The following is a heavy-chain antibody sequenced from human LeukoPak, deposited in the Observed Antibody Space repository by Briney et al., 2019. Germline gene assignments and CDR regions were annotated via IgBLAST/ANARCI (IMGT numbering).Heavy chain of an antibody. J-gene: IGHJ3*02. CDR1: GYTLAELS. CDR3: ATDQMEQWLRNDAFDI. CDR2: FDPEDGET. V-gene: IGHV1-24*01. Sequence: VASVKVSCKVSGYTLAELSMHWVRQAPGKGLEWMGGFDPEDGETIYAQKFQGRVTMTEDTSTDTAYMELSSLRSEDTAVYYCATDQMEQWLRNDAFDIWGQGTMVTVSS. D-gene: IGHD6-19*01.